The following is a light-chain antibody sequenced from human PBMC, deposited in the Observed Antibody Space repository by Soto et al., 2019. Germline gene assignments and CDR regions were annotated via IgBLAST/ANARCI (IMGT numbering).Light chain of an antibody. Sequence: DLQMTQSPSSLSASVGDRVTITCRASQSISSYLNWYQQKPGKAPKLLIYAASSLQSGVPSRFSGSGSGTDFTLTISSLQPEDFATYYCQQSYSTPLFTCGPGTKVDIK. CDR1: QSISSY. CDR3: QQSYSTPLFT. V-gene: IGKV1-39*01. J-gene: IGKJ3*01. CDR2: AAS.